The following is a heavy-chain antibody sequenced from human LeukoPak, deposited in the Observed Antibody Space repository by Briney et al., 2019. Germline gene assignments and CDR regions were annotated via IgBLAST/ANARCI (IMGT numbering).Heavy chain of an antibody. V-gene: IGHV3-30*03. D-gene: IGHD6-13*01. J-gene: IGHJ4*02. CDR3: AREPSIAAAVDY. CDR2: ISYDGSNK. Sequence: PGRSLRLSCAASGFTFSSYGMHWVRQAPGKGLEWVAVISYDGSNKYYADSVKGRFTISRDNAKNSLYLQMNSLRAEDTAVYYCAREPSIAAAVDYWGQGTLVTVSS. CDR1: GFTFSSYG.